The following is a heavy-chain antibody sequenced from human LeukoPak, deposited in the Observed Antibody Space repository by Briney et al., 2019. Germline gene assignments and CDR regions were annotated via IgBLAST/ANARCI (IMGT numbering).Heavy chain of an antibody. Sequence: GGSLRLSCAASGFTFSSYSMNWVRQAPGKGLEWVSSISSTGSYAQYADSVKGRFTISRDNAKNSLYLQMNSLRAEDTAVYFCARVGCSGGSCYSRGDYYYGMDVWGQGTTVTVSS. CDR3: ARVGCSGGSCYSRGDYYYGMDV. D-gene: IGHD2-15*01. J-gene: IGHJ6*02. CDR1: GFTFSSYS. V-gene: IGHV3-21*01. CDR2: ISSTGSYA.